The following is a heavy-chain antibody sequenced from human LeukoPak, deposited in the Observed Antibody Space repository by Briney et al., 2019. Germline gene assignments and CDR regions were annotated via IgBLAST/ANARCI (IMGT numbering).Heavy chain of an antibody. CDR3: AKDTTPPKAGFDP. CDR2: IRYDGSNK. Sequence: GGSLRLSCAASGFTFSSYGMHWVRQAPGKGLEWVAFIRYDGSNKYYADSVKGRFTISRDNPKNTLYLQMNSLRAEDTAVYYCAKDTTPPKAGFDPWGQGTLVTVSS. CDR1: GFTFSSYG. J-gene: IGHJ5*02. V-gene: IGHV3-30*02. D-gene: IGHD1-14*01.